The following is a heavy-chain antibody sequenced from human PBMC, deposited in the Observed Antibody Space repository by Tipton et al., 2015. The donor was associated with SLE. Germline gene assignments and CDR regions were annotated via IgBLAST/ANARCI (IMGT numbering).Heavy chain of an antibody. CDR3: ARHVYSSGWYGGYFDY. D-gene: IGHD6-19*01. CDR2: IYYSGST. Sequence: TLSLTCTVSGGSISSSSYYWGWIRQPPGKGLEWIGSIYYSGSTYYNPSLKSRVTISVDTSKNQFSLKLSSVTAADTAVYYCARHVYSSGWYGGYFDYWGQGTLVTVSS. CDR1: GGSISSSSYY. V-gene: IGHV4-39*01. J-gene: IGHJ4*02.